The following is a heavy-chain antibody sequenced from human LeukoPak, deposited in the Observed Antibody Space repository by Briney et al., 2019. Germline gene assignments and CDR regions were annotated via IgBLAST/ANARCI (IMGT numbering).Heavy chain of an antibody. J-gene: IGHJ4*02. CDR3: ARDIDDVGALLDF. V-gene: IGHV4-28*03. CDR1: GFTFSSYW. Sequence: LRLSCAASGFTFSSYWMSWIRQPPGKGLEWIGSINYSGRTYYNPSLKSRLTMSVDTAKRQFSLKLISVTAADTALYYCARDIDDVGALLDFWGQGTLVTVSS. CDR2: INYSGRT. D-gene: IGHD1-26*01.